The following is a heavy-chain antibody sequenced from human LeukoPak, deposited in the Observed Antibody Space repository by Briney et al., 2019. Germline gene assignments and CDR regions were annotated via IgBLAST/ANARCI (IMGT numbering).Heavy chain of an antibody. CDR2: IYYSGST. CDR3: AKHYYGSGSYSSPEYWFDP. J-gene: IGHJ5*02. V-gene: IGHV4-39*07. CDR1: GGSISSSSYY. D-gene: IGHD3-10*01. Sequence: PSETLSLTCTVSGGSISSSSYYWGWIRQPPGKGLEWIGSIYYSGSTYYNPSLKSRVTISVDTSKNQFSLKLSSVTAADTAVYYCAKHYYGSGSYSSPEYWFDPWGQGTLVTVSS.